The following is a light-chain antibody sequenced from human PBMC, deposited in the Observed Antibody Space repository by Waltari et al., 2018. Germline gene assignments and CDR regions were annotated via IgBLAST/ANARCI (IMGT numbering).Light chain of an antibody. CDR1: QTINNF. J-gene: IGKJ5*01. CDR3: QQTHTVPIT. Sequence: DIQLTQSPSSLSASVGDRVTITCRASQTINNFLNWYQQKPGKAPKLLIHAASSLQSGVPSRFSGSGSGTDLTLTISSLQPEDFATYFCQQTHTVPITFGQGTRLEIK. CDR2: AAS. V-gene: IGKV1-39*01.